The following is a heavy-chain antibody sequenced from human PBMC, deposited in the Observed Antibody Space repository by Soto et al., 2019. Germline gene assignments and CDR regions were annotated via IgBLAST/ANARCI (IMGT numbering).Heavy chain of an antibody. CDR1: GGSISSGGYY. CDR2: IYYSGST. D-gene: IGHD5-12*01. Sequence: QVQLQESGPGLVKPSQPLSLTCTVSGGSISSGGYYWSWIRQHPGKGLEWIGYIYYSGSTYYNPSLTSRVTISVDTSKNQFSLKLSSVTAADTAVYYCARDLDSGPGGWFDPWGQGTLVTVSS. V-gene: IGHV4-31*03. J-gene: IGHJ5*02. CDR3: ARDLDSGPGGWFDP.